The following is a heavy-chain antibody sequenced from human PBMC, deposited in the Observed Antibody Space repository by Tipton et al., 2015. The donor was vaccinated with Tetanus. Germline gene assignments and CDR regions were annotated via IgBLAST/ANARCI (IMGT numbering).Heavy chain of an antibody. CDR2: INSDGSST. J-gene: IGHJ6*02. Sequence: SLRLSCAASGFTFSSYWMHWVRQAPGKGLVWVSRINSDGSSTSYADSVKGRFTISRDNAKNTLYLQMNSLRAEDTAVYYCARDTYYDFWSGYTYYYYYGMDVWGQGTTVTVSS. CDR1: GFTFSSYW. CDR3: ARDTYYDFWSGYTYYYYYGMDV. V-gene: IGHV3-74*01. D-gene: IGHD3-3*01.